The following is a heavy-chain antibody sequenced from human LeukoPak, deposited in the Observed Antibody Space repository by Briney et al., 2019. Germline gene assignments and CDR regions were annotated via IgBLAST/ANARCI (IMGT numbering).Heavy chain of an antibody. V-gene: IGHV3-48*04. J-gene: IGHJ4*02. Sequence: GGSLRLSCAASGFSFSSYSLNWVRQAPGKGLEWVSYISHTGSTMSYADSVKGRFTISRDNARNSLYLQMNSLRAEDTAVYYCAKGARQLLTPFDYWGQGTLVTVSS. D-gene: IGHD1-26*01. CDR1: GFSFSSYS. CDR3: AKGARQLLTPFDY. CDR2: ISHTGSTM.